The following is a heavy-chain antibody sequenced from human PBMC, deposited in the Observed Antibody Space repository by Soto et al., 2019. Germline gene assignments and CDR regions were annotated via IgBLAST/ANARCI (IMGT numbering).Heavy chain of an antibody. CDR3: VRQGYTYGPIDY. V-gene: IGHV5-51*01. Sequence: GESLKISCKASGYKFTDYWIGWVRQMPGRGLEWMGIIYPGDSDTRYSPSFQGQVIISADKSITAAYLQWRSLRASDTAIYFCVRQGYTYGPIDYWGQGSLVTVYS. J-gene: IGHJ4*02. CDR1: GYKFTDYW. D-gene: IGHD5-18*01. CDR2: IYPGDSDT.